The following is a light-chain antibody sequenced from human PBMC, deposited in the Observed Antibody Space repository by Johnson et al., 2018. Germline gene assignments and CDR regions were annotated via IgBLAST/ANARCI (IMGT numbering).Light chain of an antibody. CDR1: SSNIGNNY. J-gene: IGLJ1*01. Sequence: QSVLTQPPSVSAAPGQKVTISCSGSSSNIGNNYVSWYQQLSGTAPKLLIYENNKRPSGIPDRFSGSKSGTSATLGITGLQTGDEADYYCGTWDSNLSAGNVFGTGTKVTVL. CDR2: ENN. CDR3: GTWDSNLSAGNV. V-gene: IGLV1-51*02.